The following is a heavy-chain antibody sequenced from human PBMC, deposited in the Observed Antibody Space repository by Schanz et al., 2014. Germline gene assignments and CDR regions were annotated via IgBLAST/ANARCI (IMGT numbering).Heavy chain of an antibody. Sequence: EAQVVESGGGLVKPGGSLRLFCAASGFTFSSYSMNWVRQAPGKGLEWVAYISNNSSTIYYADSVKGRFIISRDNSKNTLDLQMNSLRDEDTALYYCAKDTHKDYGGKPQAFDIWGQGTMVTVSS. CDR3: AKDTHKDYGGKPQAFDI. D-gene: IGHD4-17*01. CDR2: ISNNSSTI. CDR1: GFTFSSYS. V-gene: IGHV3-48*02. J-gene: IGHJ3*02.